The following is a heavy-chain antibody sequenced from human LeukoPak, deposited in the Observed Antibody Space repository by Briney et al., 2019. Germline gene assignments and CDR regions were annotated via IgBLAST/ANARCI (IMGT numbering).Heavy chain of an antibody. J-gene: IGHJ3*02. CDR2: ISAYNGNT. CDR1: GYTFTSYG. D-gene: IGHD5-18*01. CDR3: ARPSGYSYGNRGAFDI. V-gene: IGHV1-18*01. Sequence: GASVKVSCKASGYTFTSYGISWVRQAPGQGLEWMGWISAYNGNTNYAQKLQGRVTMTTDTSTSTAYVELRSLRSDDTAVYYCARPSGYSYGNRGAFDIWGQGTMVTVSS.